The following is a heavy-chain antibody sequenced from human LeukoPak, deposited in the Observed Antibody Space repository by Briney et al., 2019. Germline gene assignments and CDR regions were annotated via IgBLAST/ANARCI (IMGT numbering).Heavy chain of an antibody. V-gene: IGHV3-7*03. Sequence: GGSLRLSCAASGFTLSNHWMTWVRQVPGRGPEWVANVNRDGSETYYLDSVKGRFTISKDNAKNSLYLQMNSLRAEDTALYHCARNNGMDVWGQGTTVVVSS. CDR2: VNRDGSET. J-gene: IGHJ6*02. CDR3: ARNNGMDV. CDR1: GFTLSNHW.